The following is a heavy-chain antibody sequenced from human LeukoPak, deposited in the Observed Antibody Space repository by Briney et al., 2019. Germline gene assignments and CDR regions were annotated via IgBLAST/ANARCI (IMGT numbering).Heavy chain of an antibody. D-gene: IGHD5-18*01. Sequence: PGGSLRLSCAASGFSFSFYWMHWVRQAPGKGPVWVSRIKTDGSIADYADSVKGRFTISRDNAKNTLYLQMNSLRAEDTAVYYCASRFLYSYGPDYWGQGTLVTVSS. J-gene: IGHJ4*02. CDR2: IKTDGSIA. V-gene: IGHV3-74*01. CDR1: GFSFSFYW. CDR3: ASRFLYSYGPDY.